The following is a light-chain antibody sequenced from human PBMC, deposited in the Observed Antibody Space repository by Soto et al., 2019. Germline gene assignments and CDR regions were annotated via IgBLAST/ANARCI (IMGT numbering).Light chain of an antibody. V-gene: IGKV3-20*01. CDR1: QSVSNNY. J-gene: IGKJ5*01. Sequence: EIVLTHSPGTLSLSPGERATLSCRASQSVSNNYLAWYQQKPGQAPRRLIYGASSRATGIPDRFSGSGSGTDFTLTISRLEPEDFAVYYCQQYGSSPTFGEGTRLEIK. CDR2: GAS. CDR3: QQYGSSPT.